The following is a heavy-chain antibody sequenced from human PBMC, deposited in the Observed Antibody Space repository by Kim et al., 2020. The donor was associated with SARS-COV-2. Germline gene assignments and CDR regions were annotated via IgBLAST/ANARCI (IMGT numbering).Heavy chain of an antibody. V-gene: IGHV1-24*01. J-gene: IGHJ3*02. CDR2: FDPEDGET. D-gene: IGHD3-22*01. CDR1: GYTLTELS. CDR3: ATVGYYDSSGYPDAFDI. Sequence: ASVKVSCKVSGYTLTELSMHWVRQAPGKGLEWMGGFDPEDGETIYAQKFQGRVTMTEDTSTDTAYMELSSLRSEDTAVYYCATVGYYDSSGYPDAFDIWGQGTMVTVSS.